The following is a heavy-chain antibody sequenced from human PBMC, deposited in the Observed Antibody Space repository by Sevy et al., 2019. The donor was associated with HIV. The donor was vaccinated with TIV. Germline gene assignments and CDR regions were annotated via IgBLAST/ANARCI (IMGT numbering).Heavy chain of an antibody. CDR1: AGSISSYY. D-gene: IGHD3-22*01. Sequence: SETLSLTCTVSAGSISSYYLTWIRQPAGKGLEWIGHIYSSGSTNYNPSLRSRVTMSADTSKKNFSLKLTSVTAADTAVYYCARGGGYFDDGFDIWGHWTMVTVSS. CDR3: ARGGGYFDDGFDI. V-gene: IGHV4-4*07. CDR2: IYSSGST. J-gene: IGHJ3*02.